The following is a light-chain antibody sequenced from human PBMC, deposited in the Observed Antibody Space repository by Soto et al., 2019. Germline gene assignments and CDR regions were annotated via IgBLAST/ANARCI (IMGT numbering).Light chain of an antibody. J-gene: IGKJ2*01. CDR1: QSVRSNY. Sequence: EIVLTQSPGTLSLSPGERAILSCRASQSVRSNYLAWYQQKSGQAPRLLIYGVSSRATGIPDMFSGSGSGTDFTLTISRLEPEDFALYYCQQYSYSPFTFGPGTKLEI. CDR2: GVS. V-gene: IGKV3-20*01. CDR3: QQYSYSPFT.